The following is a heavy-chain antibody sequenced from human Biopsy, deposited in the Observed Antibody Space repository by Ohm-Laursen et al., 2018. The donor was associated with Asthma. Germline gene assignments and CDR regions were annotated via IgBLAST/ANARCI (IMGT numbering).Heavy chain of an antibody. D-gene: IGHD6-13*01. CDR2: IYYSGTT. V-gene: IGHV4-39*01. CDR3: VRGSSSWHHGPFHYYYGLDV. J-gene: IGHJ6*02. Sequence: SETLSLTCAVYGGSFSSNYWGWIRQPPGKGLEWIGSIYYSGTTYYNPSLGSRVTVSADTSKNQFSLKLTFVTAADTAVYYCVRGSSSWHHGPFHYYYGLDVWGQGTTATVSS. CDR1: GGSFSSNY.